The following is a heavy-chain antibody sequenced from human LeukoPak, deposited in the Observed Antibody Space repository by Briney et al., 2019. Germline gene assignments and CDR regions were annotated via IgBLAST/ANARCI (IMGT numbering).Heavy chain of an antibody. CDR2: ISYDGSNK. CDR1: GFTFSSYG. J-gene: IGHJ4*02. D-gene: IGHD2-15*01. V-gene: IGHV3-30*03. Sequence: HPGGSLRLSCAASGFTFSSYGMHWVRQAPGKGLEWVAVISYDGSNKYYADSVKGRFTLSRDNAKNSLYLQMNSLRAEDTAVYYCARGKAALNYFDYWGQGTLVTVSS. CDR3: ARGKAALNYFDY.